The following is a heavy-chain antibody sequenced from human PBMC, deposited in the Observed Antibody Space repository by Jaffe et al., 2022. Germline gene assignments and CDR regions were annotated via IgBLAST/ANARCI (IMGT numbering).Heavy chain of an antibody. J-gene: IGHJ4*02. CDR2: INPSGGST. CDR1: GYTFTSYY. Sequence: QVQLVQSGAEVKKPGASVKVSCKASGYTFTSYYMHWVRQAPGQGLEWMGIINPSGGSTSYAQKFQGRVTMTRDTSTSTVYMELSSLRSEDTAVYYCARDLGAMAAAADADYWGQGTLVTVSS. CDR3: ARDLGAMAAAADADY. V-gene: IGHV1-46*03. D-gene: IGHD6-13*01.